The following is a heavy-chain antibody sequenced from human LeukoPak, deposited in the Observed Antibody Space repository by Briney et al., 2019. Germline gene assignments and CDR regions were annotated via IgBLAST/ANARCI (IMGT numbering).Heavy chain of an antibody. D-gene: IGHD6-13*01. CDR1: GFIFSSYA. CDR3: AKDEPSIAVAGPFHY. Sequence: PGGSLRHSCPATGFIFSSYALSWVRQPRGKGLEGVSAISGSGGSTYYAASVKGRFTTSRENSKNTLYLQMNSLRAEDTAVYYCAKDEPSIAVAGPFHYWGQGTLVTVSS. V-gene: IGHV3-23*01. J-gene: IGHJ4*02. CDR2: ISGSGGST.